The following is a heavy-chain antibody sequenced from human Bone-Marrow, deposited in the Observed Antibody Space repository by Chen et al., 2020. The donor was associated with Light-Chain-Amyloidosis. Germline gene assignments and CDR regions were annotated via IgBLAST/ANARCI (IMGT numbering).Heavy chain of an antibody. Sequence: EVQLVESGGGLVQPGGSLRLSCVASGFTFCNYWMNWVRQAPGAWLEWVANIRQSGTEKNYVDSVEDRFTISRDNAKNSMYLQINSLRVDDTAVYYCARSPTGASQAFDIWGQGTTVIVS. CDR1: GFTFCNYW. V-gene: IGHV3-7*01. CDR3: ARSPTGASQAFDI. J-gene: IGHJ3*02. D-gene: IGHD4-17*01. CDR2: IRQSGTEK.